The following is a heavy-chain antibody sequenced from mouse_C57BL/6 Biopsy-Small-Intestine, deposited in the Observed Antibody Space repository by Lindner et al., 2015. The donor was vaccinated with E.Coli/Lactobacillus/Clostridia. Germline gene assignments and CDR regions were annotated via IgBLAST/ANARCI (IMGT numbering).Heavy chain of an antibody. D-gene: IGHD2-1*01. CDR3: ARCGYGNYFDY. Sequence: VQLQESGAELARPGASVKMSCKASGYTFTNYWMHWVKQRPGQGLEWIGYISPNTGYTKFSQKFKDKAILTADKSSSTAHMHLSSLTSDDSAVYYCARCGYGNYFDYWGQGATLTVSS. CDR2: ISPNTGYT. CDR1: GYTFTNYW. J-gene: IGHJ2*01. V-gene: IGHV1-4*01.